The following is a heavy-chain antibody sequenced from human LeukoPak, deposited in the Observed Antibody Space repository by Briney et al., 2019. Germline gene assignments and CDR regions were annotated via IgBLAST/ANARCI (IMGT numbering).Heavy chain of an antibody. Sequence: PSETLSLTCAVYGGSFSDYYFTWIRQPPGKGLEWIGDINHNGNSSYNKSLKSRVTISVDTSKNQVSLELNSVTAADTAVYYCGMFAVIVGGGLDIWGQGTVVTVSS. CDR1: GGSFSDYY. V-gene: IGHV4-34*01. CDR3: GMFAVIVGGGLDI. J-gene: IGHJ3*02. D-gene: IGHD1-26*01. CDR2: INHNGNS.